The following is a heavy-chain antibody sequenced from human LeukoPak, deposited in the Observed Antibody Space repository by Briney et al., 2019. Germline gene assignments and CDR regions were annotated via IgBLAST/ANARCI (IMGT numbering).Heavy chain of an antibody. Sequence: PGGSLRLSCAASGFTFSSYEMNWVRQAPGKGLEWVSYISSSGSTINYADSVKGRFTISRDNAKNSLYLQMNSLRAEDTAVYYCARDRPPYYYGMDVWGQGTTVTVSS. V-gene: IGHV3-48*03. CDR3: ARDRPPYYYGMDV. CDR2: ISSSGSTI. J-gene: IGHJ6*02. CDR1: GFTFSSYE.